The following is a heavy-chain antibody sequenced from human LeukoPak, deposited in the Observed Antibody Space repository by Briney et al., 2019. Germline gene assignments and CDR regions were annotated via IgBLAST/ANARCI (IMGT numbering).Heavy chain of an antibody. J-gene: IGHJ4*02. CDR1: GGSFSGYY. CDR2: INHSGST. Sequence: SETLSLTCAVYGGSFSGYYWSWIRQPPGKGLEWIGEINHSGSTNYNPSLKSRVTISVDTSKNQFSLKLSSVTAADTAVYYCARGVRYYYDSSGYYYVDYFDYWGQGTLVTVSS. CDR3: ARGVRYYYDSSGYYYVDYFDY. D-gene: IGHD3-22*01. V-gene: IGHV4-34*01.